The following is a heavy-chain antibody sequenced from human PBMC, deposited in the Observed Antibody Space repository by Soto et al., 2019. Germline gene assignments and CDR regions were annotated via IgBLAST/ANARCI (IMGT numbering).Heavy chain of an antibody. Sequence: ASVKVSCKAPGYTFTSYGISWVRQAPGQGLEWMGWISAYNGNTNYAQKLQGRVTMTTDTSTSTAYMELRSLRSDDTAVYYCARGLLSTQIGHAFDNWGQGTMVTVSS. J-gene: IGHJ3*02. CDR1: GYTFTSYG. CDR3: ARGLLSTQIGHAFDN. V-gene: IGHV1-18*01. D-gene: IGHD1-1*01. CDR2: ISAYNGNT.